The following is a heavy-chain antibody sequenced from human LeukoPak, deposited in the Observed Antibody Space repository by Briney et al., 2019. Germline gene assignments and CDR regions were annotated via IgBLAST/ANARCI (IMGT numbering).Heavy chain of an antibody. Sequence: GGSLRLSCAASGFTFSSYAMSWVRRAPGKGLEWVSTISGIGDSTYYADSVKGRFTISRDNSKNTLYLQMNSLRAEDTAVYYCAKGPNRIDYWGQGTLVTVSS. V-gene: IGHV3-23*01. CDR3: AKGPNRIDY. CDR1: GFTFSSYA. CDR2: ISGIGDST. J-gene: IGHJ4*02. D-gene: IGHD2-8*01.